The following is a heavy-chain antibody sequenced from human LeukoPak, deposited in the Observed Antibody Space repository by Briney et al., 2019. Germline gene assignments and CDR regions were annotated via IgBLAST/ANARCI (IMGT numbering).Heavy chain of an antibody. Sequence: SETLSLTCSVSGGSISSSSSYWGWIRQPPGRGLEWIGEINHSGSTNYNPSLKSRVTISVDTSKNQFSLKLSSVTAADTAVYYCARGDTAMAFDYWGQGTLVTVSS. CDR3: ARGDTAMAFDY. J-gene: IGHJ4*02. CDR1: GGSISSSSSY. V-gene: IGHV4-39*07. CDR2: INHSGST. D-gene: IGHD5-18*01.